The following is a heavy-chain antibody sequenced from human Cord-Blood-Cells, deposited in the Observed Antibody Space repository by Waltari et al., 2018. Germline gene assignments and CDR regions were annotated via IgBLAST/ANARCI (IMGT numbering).Heavy chain of an antibody. Sequence: QVQLVQSGAEVKKPGASVKVSCKVSGYTLTELSMHWVRQAPGKGLEWMGGFDAEDVETSYAQKFQGRVTMTGDTSTDTAYMELSSLRSGDTAVYYCATGDSSELFFDYWGQGTLVTVSS. J-gene: IGHJ4*02. D-gene: IGHD3-22*01. CDR3: ATGDSSELFFDY. V-gene: IGHV1-24*01. CDR1: GYTLTELS. CDR2: FDAEDVET.